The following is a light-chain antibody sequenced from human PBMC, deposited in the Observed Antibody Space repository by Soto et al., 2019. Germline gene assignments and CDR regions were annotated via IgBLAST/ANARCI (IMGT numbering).Light chain of an antibody. V-gene: IGLV2-14*03. CDR1: SSDVGGYNF. CDR2: DVS. CDR3: SSFTSSDTLVV. Sequence: QSVLTQPASVSGSPGQSITISCTGTSSDVGGYNFVSWYQHHPAKAPKLMIYDVSNRPSGVSNRFSGAKSGNTASLTISGLQAEDDAHYYCSSFTSSDTLVVFGGGTKGTVL. J-gene: IGLJ2*01.